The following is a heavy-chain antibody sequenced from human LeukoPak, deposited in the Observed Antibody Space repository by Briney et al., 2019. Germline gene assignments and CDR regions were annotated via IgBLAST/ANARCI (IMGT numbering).Heavy chain of an antibody. CDR3: ARTNYYGSGSYYPDL. Sequence: SETLSLTCTVSGASMRTYYWSWIRQPPGKGLEWIGFIYHSGSTDYNPSLKSRGTISADTSKNQFSLKLSSVTAADTAVYYCARTNYYGSGSYYPDLWGQGTLVTVSS. V-gene: IGHV4-59*08. D-gene: IGHD3-10*01. J-gene: IGHJ5*02. CDR1: GASMRTYY. CDR2: IYHSGST.